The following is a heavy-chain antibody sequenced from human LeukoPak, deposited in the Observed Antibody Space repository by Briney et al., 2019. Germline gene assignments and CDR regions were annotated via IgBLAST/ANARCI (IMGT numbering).Heavy chain of an antibody. Sequence: PGGSLRLSCAASGFTFSSYAMHWVRQAPGKGLEYVSAISSNGGSTYYANSVKGRFTISRDNSKNTLYLQMGSLRAEDMAVYYCAREPFHYYGIDVWGQGTTVTVSS. J-gene: IGHJ6*02. V-gene: IGHV3-64*01. CDR3: AREPFHYYGIDV. CDR2: ISSNGGST. CDR1: GFTFSSYA.